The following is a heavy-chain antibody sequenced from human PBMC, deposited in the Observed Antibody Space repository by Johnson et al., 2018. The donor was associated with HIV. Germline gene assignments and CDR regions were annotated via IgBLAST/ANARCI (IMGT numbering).Heavy chain of an antibody. V-gene: IGHV3-7*01. CDR2: INQDGVEK. CDR3: ARENWGQRMNAFDI. CDR1: GFTFSTSW. J-gene: IGHJ3*02. D-gene: IGHD7-27*01. Sequence: MQLVESGGGLVQPGGSLRLSCAASGFTFSTSWMSWVRQAPGKGLGWVANINQDGVEKYYVDSVKGRFTISRDNSKNTLYLQMNSLRAEDTAVYYCARENWGQRMNAFDIWGQGTMVTVSS.